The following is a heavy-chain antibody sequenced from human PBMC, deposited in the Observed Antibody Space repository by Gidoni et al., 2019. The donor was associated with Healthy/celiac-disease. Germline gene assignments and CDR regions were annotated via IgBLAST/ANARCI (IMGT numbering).Heavy chain of an antibody. V-gene: IGHV3-53*01. CDR1: GFTVSSHY. D-gene: IGHD4-17*01. CDR3: ARVSATVTTSNWYFDL. Sequence: EVQLVESGGGLIQPGGSLRLSCAASGFTVSSHYMSWVRQAPGKGLGWVSVIYSGGSTYYADSVKGRFTISRDNSKNTLYLQMNSLRAEDTAVYYCARVSATVTTSNWYFDLWGRGTLVTVSS. CDR2: IYSGGST. J-gene: IGHJ2*01.